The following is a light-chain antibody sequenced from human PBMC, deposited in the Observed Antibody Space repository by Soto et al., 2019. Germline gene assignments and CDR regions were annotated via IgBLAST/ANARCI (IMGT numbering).Light chain of an antibody. CDR3: QQYNNWPPVT. CDR1: QSVSSN. J-gene: IGKJ1*01. Sequence: EIVRTQSPATLSVSPGERATLSCRASQSVSSNLAWYQQKPGQAPRLLIYGASTRATGIPARFSGSGSGTEFTLTISSLQSEDFAVYYCQQYNNWPPVTFGQGTKVYIK. CDR2: GAS. V-gene: IGKV3-15*01.